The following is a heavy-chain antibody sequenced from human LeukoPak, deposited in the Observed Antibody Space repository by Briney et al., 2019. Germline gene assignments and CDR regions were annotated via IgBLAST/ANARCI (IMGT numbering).Heavy chain of an antibody. D-gene: IGHD2/OR15-2a*01. CDR1: GFTFSNYW. V-gene: IGHV3-7*01. Sequence: GGSLRLSCAASGFTFSNYWMSWVRQAPGKGLEWVANINQDGSENNFVDSVRGRFTSSRDNAKNSLYLQMNSVRAEDTAVYYCARDRGFLSFDYWGQGTQVTVSS. CDR2: INQDGSEN. CDR3: ARDRGFLSFDY. J-gene: IGHJ4*02.